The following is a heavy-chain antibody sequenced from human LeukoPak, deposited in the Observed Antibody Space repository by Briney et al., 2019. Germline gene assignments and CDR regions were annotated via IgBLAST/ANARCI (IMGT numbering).Heavy chain of an antibody. J-gene: IGHJ4*02. CDR2: VDGGGGGT. CDR3: ARVGGNPYGGYPEGVDY. Sequence: GGSLRLSCAASGFTLSSYAMTWVRQAPGRGLEWVSSVDGGGGGTYYADSVKGRFTISRDNSKNTLYLQMNSLRAEDTAVYYCARVGGNPYGGYPEGVDYWGQGTLVTVSS. D-gene: IGHD5-12*01. CDR1: GFTLSSYA. V-gene: IGHV3-23*01.